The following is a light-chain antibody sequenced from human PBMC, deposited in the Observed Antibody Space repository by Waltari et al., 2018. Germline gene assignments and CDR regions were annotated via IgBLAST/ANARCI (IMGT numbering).Light chain of an antibody. V-gene: IGKV3-11*01. Sequence: IVLTQSPATLSLSPGERATLSCRASQTVSTHLAWVQQKPGQAPRLLIYDASTRAPGIPARFGGSGSGTDFSLTISSLEPEDFAVYYCHQRSLWPWTFGQGTKVAIK. CDR3: HQRSLWPWT. CDR2: DAS. CDR1: QTVSTH. J-gene: IGKJ1*01.